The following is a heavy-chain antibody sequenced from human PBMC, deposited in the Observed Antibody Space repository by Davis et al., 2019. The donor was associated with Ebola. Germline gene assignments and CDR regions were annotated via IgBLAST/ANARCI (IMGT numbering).Heavy chain of an antibody. J-gene: IGHJ6*02. D-gene: IGHD2-15*01. Sequence: ASVKVSCKASGYTFTSYDINWVRQATGQGLEWMGWINPNSGGTNYAQKFQGRVTMTRDTSISTAYMELSRLRSDDTAVYYCARGDCSGGSCYPFYYYGMDVWGQGTTVTVSS. CDR1: GYTFTSYD. V-gene: IGHV1-2*02. CDR2: INPNSGGT. CDR3: ARGDCSGGSCYPFYYYGMDV.